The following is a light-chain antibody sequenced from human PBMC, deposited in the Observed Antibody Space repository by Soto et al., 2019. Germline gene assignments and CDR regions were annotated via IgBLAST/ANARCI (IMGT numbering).Light chain of an antibody. CDR2: KAS. V-gene: IGKV1-5*03. Sequence: DIQMTQSPSTLSASLGDRVTITCRASQRINNWLAWYQQKPGKAPKLLIYKASSLESGVPSRFSGSGSGTEFTLTISSLQPDDFATSYCLQYNSYSRTFGQGTKVEIK. J-gene: IGKJ1*01. CDR1: QRINNW. CDR3: LQYNSYSRT.